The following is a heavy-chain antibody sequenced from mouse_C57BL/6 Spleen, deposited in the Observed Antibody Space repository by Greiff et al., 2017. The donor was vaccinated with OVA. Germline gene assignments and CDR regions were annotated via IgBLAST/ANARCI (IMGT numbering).Heavy chain of an antibody. CDR1: GYAFSSSW. Sequence: QVQLQQSGPELVKPGASVKISCKASGYAFSSSWMNWVKQRPGKGLEWIGRIYPGDGDTNYNGKFKGKATLTADKSSRTSYMQLSSVSSEDSAVYFCVGGGYWDYWGQGTTLTVSS. CDR3: VGGGYWDY. V-gene: IGHV1-82*01. D-gene: IGHD2-14*01. J-gene: IGHJ2*01. CDR2: IYPGDGDT.